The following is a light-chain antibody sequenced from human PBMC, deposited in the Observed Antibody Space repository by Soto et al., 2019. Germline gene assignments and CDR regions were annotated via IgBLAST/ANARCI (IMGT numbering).Light chain of an antibody. J-gene: IGKJ3*01. V-gene: IGKV3-11*01. CDR2: DAS. Sequence: EIVLTQSPATLSLSPGERATLSCRASQSVSSYLAWYQQKPGRAPRLLIYDASNRATGIPARFSGSGSGTDFTLTISSLEPEDFAVYYCQQRSNWLSFGPGTKVDIK. CDR3: QQRSNWLS. CDR1: QSVSSY.